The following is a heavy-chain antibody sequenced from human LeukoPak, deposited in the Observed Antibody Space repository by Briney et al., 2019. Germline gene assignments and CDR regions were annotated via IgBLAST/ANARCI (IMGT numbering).Heavy chain of an antibody. J-gene: IGHJ5*02. CDR1: GYTFTGYY. CDR3: AREPYSSGWPRSNWFDP. Sequence: ASVKVSCKASGYTFTGYYMHWVRQASGQGLEWMGWINPNSGGTNYAQKFQGRVTMTRDTSISTAYMELSRLRSDDTAVYYCAREPYSSGWPRSNWFDPWGQGTLVTVSS. V-gene: IGHV1-2*02. CDR2: INPNSGGT. D-gene: IGHD6-19*01.